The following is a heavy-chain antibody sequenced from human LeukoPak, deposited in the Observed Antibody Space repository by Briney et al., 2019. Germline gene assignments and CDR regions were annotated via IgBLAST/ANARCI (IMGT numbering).Heavy chain of an antibody. Sequence: GGSLRLSCAASGFTFSSYAMHWVRQAPGKGLEWVAVISYDGSNTYYADSVKGRFTISRDNSKNTLYLQMNSLRAEDTAVYYCARDYNYFDYWGQGTLVTVSS. CDR1: GFTFSSYA. J-gene: IGHJ4*02. CDR3: ARDYNYFDY. V-gene: IGHV3-30-3*01. CDR2: ISYDGSNT. D-gene: IGHD3-10*01.